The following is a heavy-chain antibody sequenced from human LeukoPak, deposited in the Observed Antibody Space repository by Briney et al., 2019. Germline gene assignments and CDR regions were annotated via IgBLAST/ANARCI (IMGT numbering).Heavy chain of an antibody. Sequence: SETLPLTCTDPGGSISSYYWSWIRQPPGKGLEGIGHIYYSGSTNYNPSLKSRVTISVDTSKNQCSLKLSSVTAADTAVYYCARRVQLWDDYYYYYKDVWGQGTTVTVSS. CDR2: IYYSGST. V-gene: IGHV4-59*01. D-gene: IGHD5-18*01. CDR1: GGSISSYY. CDR3: ARRVQLWDDYYYYYKDV. J-gene: IGHJ6*03.